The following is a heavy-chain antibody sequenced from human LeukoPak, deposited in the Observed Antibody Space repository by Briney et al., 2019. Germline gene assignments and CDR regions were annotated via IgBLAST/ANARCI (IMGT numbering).Heavy chain of an antibody. V-gene: IGHV3-23*01. CDR3: AKDDPLYYDILTGYPDY. Sequence: GGSPRLSCAASGFTFSSYAMSWVRQAPGKGLEWVSAISGSGGSTYYADPVKGRFTISRDNSKNTLYLQMNSLRAEDTAVYYCAKDDPLYYDILTGYPDYWGQGTLVTVSS. J-gene: IGHJ4*02. CDR2: ISGSGGST. D-gene: IGHD3-9*01. CDR1: GFTFSSYA.